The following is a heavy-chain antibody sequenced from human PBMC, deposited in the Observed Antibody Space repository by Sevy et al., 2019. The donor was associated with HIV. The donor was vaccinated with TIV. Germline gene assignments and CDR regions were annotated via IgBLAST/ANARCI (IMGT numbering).Heavy chain of an antibody. CDR1: GFTFSTYT. CDR3: ARDGGCTSTSCLLYFDY. J-gene: IGHJ4*01. V-gene: IGHV3-21*01. D-gene: IGHD2-2*01. CDR2: ISGFSSYI. Sequence: GGSLRLSCAVSGFTFSTYTMNWVRQAPGKGLEWVSSISGFSSYIYYADSVKGRFTISRDNAKNSLYLQMNSLRAEDTAVYYCARDGGCTSTSCLLYFDYWDQGTLVTVSS.